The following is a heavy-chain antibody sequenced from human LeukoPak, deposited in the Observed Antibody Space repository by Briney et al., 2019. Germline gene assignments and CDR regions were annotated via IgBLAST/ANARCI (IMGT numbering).Heavy chain of an antibody. J-gene: IGHJ5*02. Sequence: PSETLSLTCTVSGGSISSSSYYWGRIRQPPGKGLERIGSIYYSGSTYYNPSLKSRVTISVDTSKNQFSLKLSSVTAADTAVYYCARHGYSSSWLSQGDYQFDPWGQGTLVTVSS. CDR2: IYYSGST. V-gene: IGHV4-39*01. CDR1: GGSISSSSYY. D-gene: IGHD6-13*01. CDR3: ARHGYSSSWLSQGDYQFDP.